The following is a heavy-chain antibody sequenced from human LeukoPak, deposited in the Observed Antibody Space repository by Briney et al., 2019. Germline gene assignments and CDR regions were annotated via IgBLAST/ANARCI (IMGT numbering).Heavy chain of an antibody. CDR3: ASTLGVSGSCYPFDY. CDR1: GYTFTSYY. CDR2: INPSGGST. Sequence: GASVKVSCKASGYTFTSYYMHWVRQAPGQGLEWMGIINPSGGSTSYAQKFQGRVTMTRDMSTSTVYMELSSLRSEDTAVYYCASTLGVSGSCYPFDYWGQGTLVTVSS. D-gene: IGHD1-26*01. J-gene: IGHJ4*02. V-gene: IGHV1-46*01.